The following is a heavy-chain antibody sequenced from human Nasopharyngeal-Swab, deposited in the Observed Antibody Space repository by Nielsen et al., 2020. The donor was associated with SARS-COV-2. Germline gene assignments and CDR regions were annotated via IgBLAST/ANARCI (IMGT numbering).Heavy chain of an antibody. CDR2: ISYDGSNE. D-gene: IGHD3-16*01. J-gene: IGHJ6*03. CDR3: ARPASGGYYYYMDV. Sequence: GGSLRLSCAASGFTFSRYAIHWVRQAPGKGLEWVAVISYDGSNEYYADSVKGRFTISRDNSKNTLYLQMNSLRAEDTAMYYCARPASGGYYYYMDVWGKGTTVTVSS. V-gene: IGHV3-30-3*01. CDR1: GFTFSRYA.